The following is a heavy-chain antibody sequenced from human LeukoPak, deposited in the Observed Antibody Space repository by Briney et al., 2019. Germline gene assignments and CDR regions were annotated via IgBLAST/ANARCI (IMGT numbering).Heavy chain of an antibody. CDR1: GGTFSSYA. CDR2: IIPIFGTA. V-gene: IGHV1-69*13. D-gene: IGHD3-16*02. CDR3: AREGGSYRPLDY. J-gene: IGHJ4*02. Sequence: SVKVSCKASGGTFSSYAISWVRRAPGQGLEWMGGIIPIFGTANYAQKFQGRVTITADESTSSAYMELSSLRSEDTAVYYCAREGGSYRPLDYSGQGTLVTVSS.